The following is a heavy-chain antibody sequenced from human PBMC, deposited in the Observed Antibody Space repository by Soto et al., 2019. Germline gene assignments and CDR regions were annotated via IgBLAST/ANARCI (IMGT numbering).Heavy chain of an antibody. Sequence: EVQLVESGGGLVQPGGSLRLSCAASGFTVSSNYMSWVRQAPGKGLEWVSVIYSGGSTYYADSVKGRFTISRDNSKNTLYLQMNSLRAEDTAVYYCAREGDGYNWGSFQHWGQGTLVTVSS. CDR2: IYSGGST. CDR3: AREGDGYNWGSFQH. V-gene: IGHV3-66*01. CDR1: GFTVSSNY. J-gene: IGHJ1*01. D-gene: IGHD1-1*01.